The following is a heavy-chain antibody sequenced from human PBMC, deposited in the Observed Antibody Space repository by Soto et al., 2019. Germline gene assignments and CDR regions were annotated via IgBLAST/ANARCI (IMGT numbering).Heavy chain of an antibody. V-gene: IGHV3-30*18. CDR2: ISYDGSNK. J-gene: IGHJ3*02. D-gene: IGHD2-2*01. CDR3: AKVDLSGADQLSRVALDM. CDR1: GFTFSSYA. Sequence: GGSLRLSCVASGFTFSSYAMHWVRQAPGRGLEWVAVISYDGSNKYYVDSVKGRFTISRDNSKNTLSLQMNSLRAEDTAVYYCAKVDLSGADQLSRVALDMWGQGTMVTVSS.